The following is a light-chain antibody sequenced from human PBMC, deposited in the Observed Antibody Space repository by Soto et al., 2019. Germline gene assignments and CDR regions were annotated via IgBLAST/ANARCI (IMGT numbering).Light chain of an antibody. CDR3: QQYGRSPLMYT. J-gene: IGKJ2*01. CDR1: QSVSSNF. Sequence: EIVLTQSPGTLSLSPGERATLSCRASQSVSSNFLAWYQQKPGQAPRLLIYGASTRAAGVTDRFSGSGSGTDFTLTITRLEPEDFAVYYCQQYGRSPLMYTFGQGTKL. V-gene: IGKV3-20*01. CDR2: GAS.